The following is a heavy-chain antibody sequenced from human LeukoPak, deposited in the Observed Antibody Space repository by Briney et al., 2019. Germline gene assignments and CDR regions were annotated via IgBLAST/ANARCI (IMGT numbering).Heavy chain of an antibody. J-gene: IGHJ4*02. D-gene: IGHD7-27*01. CDR1: GFTLSIYE. V-gene: IGHV3-48*03. CDR2: ISRSGSAM. CDR3: AREISALGNYFDS. Sequence: GGSLRLSSAASGFTLSIYEMNSVRQAPGKGLEWVSYISRSGSAMYYADPVKGRFTISRDNAKNSLYLQMNSLRAEDTAVYYCAREISALGNYFDSWGQGTLVTVSS.